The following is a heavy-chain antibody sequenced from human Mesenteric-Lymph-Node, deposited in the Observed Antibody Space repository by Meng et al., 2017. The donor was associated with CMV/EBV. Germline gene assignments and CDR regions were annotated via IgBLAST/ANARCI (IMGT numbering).Heavy chain of an antibody. CDR3: ARWVDYDLWSGNSYYFDN. D-gene: IGHD3/OR15-3a*01. V-gene: IGHV3-7*01. CDR1: VGFTFSNFW. J-gene: IGHJ4*02. Sequence: GESLKISCAASVGFTFSNFWMNWVRQAPGKGLEWVANIKEDGSEKYYVDSVKGRFTISRDNAKNSLHLQMNSLRVEDTAVYYCARWVDYDLWSGNSYYFDNWGQGTLVTVSS. CDR2: IKEDGSEK.